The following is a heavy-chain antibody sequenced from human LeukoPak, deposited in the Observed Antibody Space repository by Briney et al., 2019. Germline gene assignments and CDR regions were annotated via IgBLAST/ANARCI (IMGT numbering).Heavy chain of an antibody. Sequence: HPGGCLRLSCAASGFTVSSYSMNWVRQAPGKGLEWLSYISSSSSTIYYADSVKGRFTISRDNAKNSLYLQMNSLRAEDTAVYYCARDVFGYYGMDVWGQGTTVTVSS. CDR1: GFTVSSYS. V-gene: IGHV3-48*04. D-gene: IGHD3-16*01. CDR3: ARDVFGYYGMDV. CDR2: ISSSSSTI. J-gene: IGHJ6*02.